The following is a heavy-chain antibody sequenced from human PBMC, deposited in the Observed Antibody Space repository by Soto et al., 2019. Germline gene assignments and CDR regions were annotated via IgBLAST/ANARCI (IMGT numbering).Heavy chain of an antibody. D-gene: IGHD2-15*01. CDR2: ISGTRNII. J-gene: IGHJ4*02. CDR3: VKDMYEGSSGGSLDY. V-gene: IGHV3-9*01. Sequence: EVQLVESGGGLVQPGRSLRLSCAASGFTFYDFAMHWVRQAPGKGLEWVSRISGTRNIIDYADSVKGRFIISRDNAKNSLYLQMNSLRPEGTAFYYCVKDMYEGSSGGSLDYWGQGTLVTVSS. CDR1: GFTFYDFA.